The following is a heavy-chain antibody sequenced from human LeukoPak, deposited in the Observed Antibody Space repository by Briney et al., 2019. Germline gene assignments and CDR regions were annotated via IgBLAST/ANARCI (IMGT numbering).Heavy chain of an antibody. CDR2: INSDSNYI. V-gene: IGHV3-21*01. Sequence: GGSLTLSCAASGFTFSSYSMNWVRQAPRKGLEWVSSINSDSNYIYYADSVKGRFTISRDAKNSVYLQMNSLRAEDTAVYYCAKDLSYYDSSGYSPFDYWGQGTLVTVSS. J-gene: IGHJ4*02. CDR1: GFTFSSYS. D-gene: IGHD3-22*01. CDR3: AKDLSYYDSSGYSPFDY.